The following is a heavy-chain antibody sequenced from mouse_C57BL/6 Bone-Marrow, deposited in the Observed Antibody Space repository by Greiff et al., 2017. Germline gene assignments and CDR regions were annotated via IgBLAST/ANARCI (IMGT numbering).Heavy chain of an antibody. CDR1: GYTFTSYW. CDR2: IDPNSGGT. J-gene: IGHJ3*01. Sequence: VQLQQPGAELVKPGASVKLSCKASGYTFTSYWMHWVKQRPGRGLEWIGRIDPNSGGTKYNEKFKSKATLTVDKPSSTAYMQLSSLTSEDSAVYYCASEGGYDGCRPWFAYWGQGTLVTVAA. D-gene: IGHD2-3*01. CDR3: ASEGGYDGCRPWFAY. V-gene: IGHV1-72*01.